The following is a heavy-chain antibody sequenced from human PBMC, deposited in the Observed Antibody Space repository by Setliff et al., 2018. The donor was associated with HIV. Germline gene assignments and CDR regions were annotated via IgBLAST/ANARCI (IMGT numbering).Heavy chain of an antibody. CDR3: ASYYYDSSGYFWYFQH. D-gene: IGHD3-22*01. CDR1: GGTFSSYA. CDR2: TMPISGTA. V-gene: IGHV1-69*13. J-gene: IGHJ1*01. Sequence: SVKVSCKASGGTFSSYAIYWVRQAPGQGLEWMGGTMPISGTANYAQKFQGRVTITADESTSTAYMELSSLRSEDTAVYYCASYYYDSSGYFWYFQHWGQGTLVTVSS.